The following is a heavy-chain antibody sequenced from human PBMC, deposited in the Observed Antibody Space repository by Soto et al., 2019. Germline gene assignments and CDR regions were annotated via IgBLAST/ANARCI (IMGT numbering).Heavy chain of an antibody. CDR1: GFTFSSYG. CDR3: ARGQRSGSSHRSDY. Sequence: PGGSLRLSCAASGFTFSSYGMHWVRQAPGKGLEWVAVIWYDGSNKYYADSVKGRFTISRDNSKNTLYLQMNSLRAEDTAVYYCARGQRSGSSHRSDYWGQGTLVTVSS. D-gene: IGHD1-26*01. J-gene: IGHJ4*02. CDR2: IWYDGSNK. V-gene: IGHV3-33*01.